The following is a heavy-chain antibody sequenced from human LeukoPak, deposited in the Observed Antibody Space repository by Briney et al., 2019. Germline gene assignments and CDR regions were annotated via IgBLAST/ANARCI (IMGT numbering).Heavy chain of an antibody. CDR2: IDWDDDK. V-gene: IGHV2-70*17. CDR1: GFSLSTSEMC. D-gene: IGHD5-12*01. J-gene: IGHJ3*02. CDR3: ARMRYSGYGMRAFDI. Sequence: SGPALVKPTQTLTLTCTFSGFSLSTSEMCVTWIRQPPGEPLEWLARIDWDDDKFYSTSLRTRLTISKDTSSNQVVLSMTNMDPVDTATYYCARMRYSGYGMRAFDIWGQGTMVTVSS.